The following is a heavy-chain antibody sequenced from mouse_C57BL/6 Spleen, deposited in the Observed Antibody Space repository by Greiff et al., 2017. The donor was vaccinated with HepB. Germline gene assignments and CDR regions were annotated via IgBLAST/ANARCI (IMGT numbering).Heavy chain of an antibody. J-gene: IGHJ4*01. D-gene: IGHD1-1*01. CDR3: ARRATTVVDAMDD. V-gene: IGHV1-81*01. Sequence: VQLQQSGAELVRPGASVKLSCTASGYTFTSYGISWVKQRPGQGLEWIGEIYPRSGNTYYNEKFKGKATLTADKSSSTAYMELLSLTSEDSAVYFCARRATTVVDAMDDWGQATSVTVAS. CDR1: GYTFTSYG. CDR2: IYPRSGNT.